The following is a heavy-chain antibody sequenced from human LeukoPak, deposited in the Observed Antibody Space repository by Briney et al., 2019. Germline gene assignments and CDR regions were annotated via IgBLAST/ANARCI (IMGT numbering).Heavy chain of an antibody. D-gene: IGHD4-23*01. J-gene: IGHJ4*02. CDR1: GFTFSSYW. Sequence: SGGSLRLSCAASGFTFSSYWMHWVRQAPGKGLVWVSRIKSDGSTSYADSVKGRFTISRDNAKNTLYLQVNSLRAEDTAVYYCARGNYGGNSGDYWGRGTLVTVSS. V-gene: IGHV3-74*01. CDR3: ARGNYGGNSGDY. CDR2: IKSDGST.